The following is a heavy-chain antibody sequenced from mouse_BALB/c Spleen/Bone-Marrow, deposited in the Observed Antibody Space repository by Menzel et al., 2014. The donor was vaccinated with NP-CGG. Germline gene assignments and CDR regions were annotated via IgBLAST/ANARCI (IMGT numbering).Heavy chain of an antibody. D-gene: IGHD1-1*01. CDR1: GYTFTSYC. J-gene: IGHJ2*01. CDR2: IFPYSVTP. Sequence: QVQLQQSGPELVKPGASVKLSCKSSGYTFTSYCIQWVKQSPAKGLGWIGVIFPYSVTPNYNEKFKGKATLTVDKSSSTSYMKLARLPCRVSADDYGAKSDSGRREGYFDYWGQGTTLTVSS. V-gene: IGHV1S132*01. CDR3: AKSDSGRREGYFDY.